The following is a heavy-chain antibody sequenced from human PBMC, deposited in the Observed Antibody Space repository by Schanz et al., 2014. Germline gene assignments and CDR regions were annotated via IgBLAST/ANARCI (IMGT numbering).Heavy chain of an antibody. V-gene: IGHV1-69*04. Sequence: QVQLVQSGAEVKKPGASVKVSCKASGYTFTSYGINWVRQAPGQGLEWMGRIIPIHGIVNYAQRFQDRVRITADKSTFTAYMELTSLRFDDTAVYYCARAKRFGDMDVWGQGTTVTVSS. J-gene: IGHJ6*02. D-gene: IGHD3-10*01. CDR1: GYTFTSYG. CDR2: IIPIHGIV. CDR3: ARAKRFGDMDV.